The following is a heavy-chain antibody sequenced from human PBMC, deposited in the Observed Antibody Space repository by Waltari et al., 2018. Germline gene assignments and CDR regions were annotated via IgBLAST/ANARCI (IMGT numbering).Heavy chain of an antibody. CDR1: GGSISSGGYS. CDR2: IYHSGST. J-gene: IGHJ5*02. D-gene: IGHD2-2*01. Sequence: QLQLQESGSGLVKPSQTLSLTCAVSGGSISSGGYSWSWIRQPPGKGLEWIGYIYHSGSTYYTPSHKSRVTISVDRSKNQFSLKLSSVTAADTAVYYCARGVVVVPADYNWFDPWGQGTLVTVSS. CDR3: ARGVVVVPADYNWFDP. V-gene: IGHV4-30-2*01.